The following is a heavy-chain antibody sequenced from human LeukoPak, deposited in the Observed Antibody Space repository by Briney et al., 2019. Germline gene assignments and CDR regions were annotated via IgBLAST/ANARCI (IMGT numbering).Heavy chain of an antibody. CDR3: ARLDTVAEDY. D-gene: IGHD5-12*01. Sequence: GGSLRLSCAASGFTFSSYAMHWVRQAPGKGLEWVAVISYDGSNKYYADTVKGRFTISRDNSKNTLYLQMNGLRAEDTAVYYCARLDTVAEDYWGQGTLVTVSS. J-gene: IGHJ4*02. CDR2: ISYDGSNK. V-gene: IGHV3-30*01. CDR1: GFTFSSYA.